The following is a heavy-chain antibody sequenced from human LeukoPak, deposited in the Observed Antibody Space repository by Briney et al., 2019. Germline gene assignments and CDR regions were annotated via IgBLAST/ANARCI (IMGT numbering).Heavy chain of an antibody. Sequence: PGGSLRLSCAASGFTVSSNYMSWVRQAPGKGLEWVSVIYSGGSTYNADSVKGRFTISRDNSKNTLYLQMNSLRAEDTAVYYCARGSDDYGDPHAFDIWGQGTMVTVSS. CDR1: GFTVSSNY. J-gene: IGHJ3*02. D-gene: IGHD4-17*01. CDR2: IYSGGST. CDR3: ARGSDDYGDPHAFDI. V-gene: IGHV3-53*01.